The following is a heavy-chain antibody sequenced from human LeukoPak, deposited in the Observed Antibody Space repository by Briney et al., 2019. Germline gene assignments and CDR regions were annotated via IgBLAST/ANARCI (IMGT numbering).Heavy chain of an antibody. CDR1: GYIFSIYY. J-gene: IGHJ4*02. D-gene: IGHD1-26*01. V-gene: IGHV1-46*01. CDR3: ARAPTTTVGPTGDFDY. Sequence: ALVKVSCKASGYIFSIYYMHWVRQAPGQGLEWMGRINPSGGDTRYAQKFQGRVTTTRDTSTSTVYMELSSLKSEDTAVYYCARAPTTTVGPTGDFDYWGQGTLVTVSS. CDR2: INPSGGDT.